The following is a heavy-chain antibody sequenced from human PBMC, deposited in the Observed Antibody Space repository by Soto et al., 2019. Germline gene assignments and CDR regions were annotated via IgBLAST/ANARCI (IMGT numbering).Heavy chain of an antibody. J-gene: IGHJ4*02. V-gene: IGHV3-66*01. CDR3: AGNYYDSSGYGY. D-gene: IGHD3-22*01. CDR2: IYSGGST. Sequence: GGSLRLSCAASGFTVSSNYMSWVRQGPGKGLEWVSVIYSGGSTYYADSVKGRFTISRDNSKNTLYLQMNSLRAEDTAVYYCAGNYYDSSGYGYWGQGTLVTVSS. CDR1: GFTVSSNY.